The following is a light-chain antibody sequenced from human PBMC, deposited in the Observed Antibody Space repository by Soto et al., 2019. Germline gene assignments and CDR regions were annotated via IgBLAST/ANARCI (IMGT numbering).Light chain of an antibody. CDR1: QSVSSA. CDR2: GAS. Sequence: EIVMTQSPATLSVSPGERATLSCRASQSVSSALAWYQQKPGQAPRLLIYGASTRATGIPVRFSGSGSGTEFTLTISSLQSEDFAVYYCQQYNNWPYTFGGGTKVEIK. CDR3: QQYNNWPYT. V-gene: IGKV3-15*01. J-gene: IGKJ4*01.